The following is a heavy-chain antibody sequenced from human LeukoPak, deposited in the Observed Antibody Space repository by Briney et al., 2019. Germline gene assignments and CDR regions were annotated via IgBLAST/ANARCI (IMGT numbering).Heavy chain of an antibody. CDR3: ARAYDFWSGYTYYYYYYYMNV. Sequence: GGSLRLSCAASGFTFSSYSMNWVRQAPGKGLEWVSYISSSSSTIYYADSVKGRFTISRDNAKNSLYMQMNSLRAEDMAVYYCARAYDFWSGYTYYYYYYYMNVWGKGTTVSVSS. CDR2: ISSSSSTI. V-gene: IGHV3-48*01. CDR1: GFTFSSYS. J-gene: IGHJ6*03. D-gene: IGHD3-3*01.